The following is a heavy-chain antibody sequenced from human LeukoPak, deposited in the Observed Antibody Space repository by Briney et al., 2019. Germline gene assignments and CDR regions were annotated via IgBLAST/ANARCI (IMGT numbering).Heavy chain of an antibody. D-gene: IGHD6-13*01. V-gene: IGHV3-21*01. Sequence: GGSLRLSCAASGFTFSSYSMNWVRQAPGKGLEWVSSISSSSSYIYYADSVKGRFTISRDNAKNSLYLQMNSLRAEDTAVYYCARVTRIAAAGTLDYWGQGTLVTVSS. J-gene: IGHJ4*02. CDR3: ARVTRIAAAGTLDY. CDR2: ISSSSSYI. CDR1: GFTFSSYS.